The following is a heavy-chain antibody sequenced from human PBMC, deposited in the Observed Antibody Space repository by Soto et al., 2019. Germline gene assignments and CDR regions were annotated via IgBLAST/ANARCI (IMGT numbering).Heavy chain of an antibody. CDR1: GGSISSYY. J-gene: IGHJ3*02. V-gene: IGHV4-59*01. D-gene: IGHD2-2*01. Sequence: SETLSLTCTVSGGSISSYYWSWIRQPPGKGLEWIGYIYYSGSTNYNPSLKSRVTISVDTSKNQFSLKLSSVTAADTAVYYCARTGRGIVVVPASDAFDIWAQGTMVTVSS. CDR3: ARTGRGIVVVPASDAFDI. CDR2: IYYSGST.